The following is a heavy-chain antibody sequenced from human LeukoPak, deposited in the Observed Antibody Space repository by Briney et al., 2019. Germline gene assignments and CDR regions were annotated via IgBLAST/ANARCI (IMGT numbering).Heavy chain of an antibody. J-gene: IGHJ6*03. V-gene: IGHV1-3*01. CDR2: INAGNGNT. CDR3: ARRYCGGDGYCTVMDV. Sequence: GASVKVSCKASGYTFTSYAMHWVRQAPGQRLEWMGWINAGNGNTKYSQEFQGRVTITRDTSASTAYMELSSLRSGDTAVYYCARRYCGGDGYCTVMDVWGKGTTVTISS. D-gene: IGHD2-21*02. CDR1: GYTFTSYA.